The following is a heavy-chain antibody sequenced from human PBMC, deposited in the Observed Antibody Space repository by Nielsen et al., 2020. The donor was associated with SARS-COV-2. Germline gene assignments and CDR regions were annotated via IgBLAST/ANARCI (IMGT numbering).Heavy chain of an antibody. D-gene: IGHD3/OR15-3a*01. J-gene: IGHJ6*02. V-gene: IGHV3-9*01. CDR2: ISRDSGSI. CDR1: GFSFNEYA. Sequence: GGSLRLSCAASGFSFNEYAMYWVRQAPGKGLEWVSGISRDSGSIDYVDSVKGRFTISRDNAKNSLYLQMNSLRAEDTAVYYCARVRTVYSYYYGMDVWGQGTTVTVSS. CDR3: ARVRTVYSYYYGMDV.